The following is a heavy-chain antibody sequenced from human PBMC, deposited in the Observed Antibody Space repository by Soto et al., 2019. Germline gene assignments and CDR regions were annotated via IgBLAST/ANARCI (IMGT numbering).Heavy chain of an antibody. V-gene: IGHV3-23*01. J-gene: IGHJ6*02. CDR3: AKDLSPLYYYYGMDV. CDR1: GFTTSSYA. CDR2: ISGSGGST. Sequence: EVQLLESGGGLVQPGGSLRLSCAASGFTTSSYAMSWVRQAPGKGLEWVSAISGSGGSTYYADSVKGRFTISRDNSKNTLYLQMNRLRAEDTAVYYCAKDLSPLYYYYGMDVWGQGTTVTVSS.